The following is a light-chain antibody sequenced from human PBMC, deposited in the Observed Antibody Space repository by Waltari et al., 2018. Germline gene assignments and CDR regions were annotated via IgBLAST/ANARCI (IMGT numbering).Light chain of an antibody. Sequence: EIVLTQSPATLSLSPGERATLSCRASQSVDMYLAWYQQRPGQAPRLLIHGASSRATAFPDRFSGSGSGTDFTLTISSLKPEDSAVYYCQQYDGSVLTFGGGTKVEI. CDR1: QSVDMY. CDR3: QQYDGSVLT. CDR2: GAS. J-gene: IGKJ4*01. V-gene: IGKV3-20*01.